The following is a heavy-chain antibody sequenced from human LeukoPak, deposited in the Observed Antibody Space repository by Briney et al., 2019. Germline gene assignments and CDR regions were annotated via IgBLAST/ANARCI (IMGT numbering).Heavy chain of an antibody. CDR3: ARETGDLMSGFDY. CDR2: ISSSSSYI. D-gene: IGHD7-27*01. V-gene: IGHV3-21*01. Sequence: GGSLRLSCAASGFTFSSYSINWVRQAPGKGLEWVSSISSSSSYIYYADSVKGRFTISRDNAKNSLYLQMNSLRAEDTAVYYCARETGDLMSGFDYWGQGTLVTVSS. J-gene: IGHJ4*02. CDR1: GFTFSSYS.